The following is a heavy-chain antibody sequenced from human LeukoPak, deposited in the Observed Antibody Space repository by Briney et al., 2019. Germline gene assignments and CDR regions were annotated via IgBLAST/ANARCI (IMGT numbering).Heavy chain of an antibody. V-gene: IGHV4-61*01. CDR1: GDSVSSDYF. J-gene: IGHJ5*02. CDR3: ARGSYGYLNWFDP. D-gene: IGHD3-16*01. CDR2: IYYSGST. Sequence: SETLSLTCTVSGDSVSSDYFWGWIRQPPGKGLEWIGYIYYSGSTNYNPSLKSRVTISVDTSKNQFSLKLSSVTAADTAVYYCARGSYGYLNWFDPWGQGTLVTVSS.